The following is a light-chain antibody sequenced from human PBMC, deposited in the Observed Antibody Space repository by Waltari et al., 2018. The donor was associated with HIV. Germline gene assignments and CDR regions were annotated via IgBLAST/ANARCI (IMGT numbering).Light chain of an antibody. CDR3: QSYDNSRFNWV. J-gene: IGLJ3*02. Sequence: QSVLTQPPSVSGAPGQRVTISCTGSSSNLGAPFDVNWYQHLPGTAPRLLIFGNNFRPSGVPDRISGSKSGTSASLAITGLQAEDEADYYCQSYDNSRFNWVFGGGTKLTVL. V-gene: IGLV1-40*01. CDR2: GNN. CDR1: SSNLGAPFD.